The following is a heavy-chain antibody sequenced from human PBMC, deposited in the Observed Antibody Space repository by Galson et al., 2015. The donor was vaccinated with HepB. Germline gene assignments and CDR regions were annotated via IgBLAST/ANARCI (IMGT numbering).Heavy chain of an antibody. Sequence: SVKVSCKVSGYTLTELSMHWVRQAPGKGLEWMGGFDPEDGETIYAQKFQGRVTMTEDTSTDTAYMELSSLRSEDTAVYYCATGPHYDILTGYYNWWFDPWGQGTLVTVSS. D-gene: IGHD3-9*01. CDR2: FDPEDGET. V-gene: IGHV1-24*01. CDR1: GYTLTELS. J-gene: IGHJ5*02. CDR3: ATGPHYDILTGYYNWWFDP.